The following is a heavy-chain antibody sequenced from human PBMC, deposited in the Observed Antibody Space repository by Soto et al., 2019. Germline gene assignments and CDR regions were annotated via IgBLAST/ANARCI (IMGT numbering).Heavy chain of an antibody. Sequence: QVQLVQSGAEVKHPGASVKVSCKASGYTFTRYGIGWARQAPGQGLEWMGWINPYNGNTNYAQTVQGRVTLTTDTSTSTAYMELRSLRSNDTAIYYCAMVDVYVTPSPQDVWGQGTTVIVSS. CDR2: INPYNGNT. J-gene: IGHJ6*02. D-gene: IGHD3-16*01. CDR3: AMVDVYVTPSPQDV. CDR1: GYTFTRYG. V-gene: IGHV1-18*01.